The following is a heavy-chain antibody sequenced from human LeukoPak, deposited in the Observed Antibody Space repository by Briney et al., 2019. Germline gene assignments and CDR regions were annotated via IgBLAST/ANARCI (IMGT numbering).Heavy chain of an antibody. D-gene: IGHD2-15*01. CDR3: ARDLAQLVG. CDR2: ISSSSSTI. V-gene: IGHV3-48*01. CDR1: GFTFSSYS. Sequence: GGSLRLSCAASGFTFSSYSMNWVRQAPGKGLEWVSYISSSSSTIYYADSVKGRFTISRDNAKNSPYLQMNSLRAEDTAVYYCARDLAQLVGWGQGTLVTVSS. J-gene: IGHJ4*02.